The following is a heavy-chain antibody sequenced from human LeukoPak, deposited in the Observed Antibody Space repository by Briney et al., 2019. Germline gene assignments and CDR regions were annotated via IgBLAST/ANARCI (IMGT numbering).Heavy chain of an antibody. D-gene: IGHD2-2*01. Sequence: ASVKVSCKASGYTFSSFGISWVRQAPGQGLEWMGWISGDNGNTNYAQKFQGRVTLTTDTSTNTGFMELRSLTSDDTAVYYCARRGYFYCSSTSCYEDYWGQGTLVTVSS. CDR2: ISGDNGNT. CDR1: GYTFSSFG. V-gene: IGHV1-18*01. CDR3: ARRGYFYCSSTSCYEDY. J-gene: IGHJ4*02.